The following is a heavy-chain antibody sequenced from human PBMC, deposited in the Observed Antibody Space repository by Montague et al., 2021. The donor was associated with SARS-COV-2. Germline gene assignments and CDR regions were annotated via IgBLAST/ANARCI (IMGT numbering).Heavy chain of an antibody. CDR1: GDSVNSGSYY. D-gene: IGHD6-19*01. J-gene: IGHJ4*02. Sequence: SETLSLTCTVSGDSVNSGSYYWSWIRQPPGKGLEWIGYIYYRGSTNYNPSLKSRVTISIDTSKNQFSLKLTSVGAADTAVYYCERIAMAATFDSWGQGALVTVSS. CDR2: IYYRGST. CDR3: ERIAMAATFDS. V-gene: IGHV4-61*01.